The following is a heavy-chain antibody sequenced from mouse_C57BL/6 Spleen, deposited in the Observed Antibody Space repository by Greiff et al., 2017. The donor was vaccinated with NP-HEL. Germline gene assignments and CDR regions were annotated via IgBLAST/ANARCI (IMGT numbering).Heavy chain of an antibody. Sequence: EVQLQQSGPELVKPGASVKISCKASGYTFTDYYMNWVKQSHGKSLEWIGDINPNNGGTSYNQKFKGKATLTVDKSSSTAYMELRSLTSEDSAVYYCARSWLRRGRPYAMDYWGQGTSVTVSS. CDR1: GYTFTDYY. D-gene: IGHD2-2*01. V-gene: IGHV1-26*01. CDR2: INPNNGGT. J-gene: IGHJ4*01. CDR3: ARSWLRRGRPYAMDY.